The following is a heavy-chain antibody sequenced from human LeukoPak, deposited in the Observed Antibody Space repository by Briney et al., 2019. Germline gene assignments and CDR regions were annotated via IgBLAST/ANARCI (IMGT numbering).Heavy chain of an antibody. Sequence: GGSLRLSCAASGFTVSSNYMNWVRQAPGKGLEWVSVIYSGDSTYYADSVKGRFTISRDNSKNTLYLQMNSLRAEDTAVYYCATEKRGVRGGLDYWGQGTLVTVSS. J-gene: IGHJ4*02. CDR2: IYSGDST. V-gene: IGHV3-66*01. D-gene: IGHD1-1*01. CDR1: GFTVSSNY. CDR3: ATEKRGVRGGLDY.